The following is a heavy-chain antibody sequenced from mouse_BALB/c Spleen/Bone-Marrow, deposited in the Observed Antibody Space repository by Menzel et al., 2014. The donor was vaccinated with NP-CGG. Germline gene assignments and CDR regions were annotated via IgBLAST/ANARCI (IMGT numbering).Heavy chain of an antibody. CDR2: IYPGNSDT. CDR3: TPLARNYFDY. CDR1: RYTFTSYW. D-gene: IGHD6-1*01. V-gene: IGHV1-5*01. Sequence: VQLKQSGTVLARPGASVKMSCKASRYTFTSYWMHWVKQRPGQGLERIGTIYPGNSDTTYNQKFKGKAKLTAVTSTSPAYMELSRLSNEDCAVCGCTPLARNYFDYWGQGTTRTSSS. J-gene: IGHJ2*01.